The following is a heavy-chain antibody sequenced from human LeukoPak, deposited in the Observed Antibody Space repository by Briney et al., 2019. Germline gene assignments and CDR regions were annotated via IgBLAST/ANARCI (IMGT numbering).Heavy chain of an antibody. V-gene: IGHV3-21*01. J-gene: IGHJ6*02. CDR1: GFTFSSYS. Sequence: GGSLRLSCAASGFTFSSYSMNWVRQAPGKGLEWVSSISSSSSYIYYADSVKGRFTISRDNAKNSLYLQMNSLRAEDTAVYYCASGPGTYYYGSGSYSTYGMDVWGQGTTVTVSS. D-gene: IGHD3-10*01. CDR3: ASGPGTYYYGSGSYSTYGMDV. CDR2: ISSSSSYI.